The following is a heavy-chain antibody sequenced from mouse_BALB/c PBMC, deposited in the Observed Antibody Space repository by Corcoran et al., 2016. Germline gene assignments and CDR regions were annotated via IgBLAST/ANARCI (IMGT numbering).Heavy chain of an antibody. CDR3: AREPRAMDY. V-gene: IGHV9-3-1*01. CDR1: GYTFTNYG. CDR2: INTYTGEP. Sequence: QIQLVQSGPELKKPGETVKISCKASGYTFTNYGMNWVKQAPGKGLKWMGWINTYTGEPTYADDFKGRFAFSLETSATTAYLQINNLKDEDTATYFCAREPRAMDYWGQGTSVTVSS. J-gene: IGHJ4*01.